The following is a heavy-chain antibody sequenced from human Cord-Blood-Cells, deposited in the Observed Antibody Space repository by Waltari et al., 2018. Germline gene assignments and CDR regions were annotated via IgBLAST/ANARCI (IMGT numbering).Heavy chain of an antibody. CDR2: MNPNSGNT. D-gene: IGHD3-9*01. CDR3: ARGRWYYDILTGYYWYFDL. J-gene: IGHJ2*01. V-gene: IGHV1-8*01. Sequence: QVQLVQSGAEVKKPGASVKVSCKASGYTFTSYDINWVRQATGQGLEWMGWMNPNSGNTGYAQKFQGRVTMTRNTSISTAYMELNSLRSEDTAVYYCARGRWYYDILTGYYWYFDLWGRGTLVTVSS. CDR1: GYTFTSYD.